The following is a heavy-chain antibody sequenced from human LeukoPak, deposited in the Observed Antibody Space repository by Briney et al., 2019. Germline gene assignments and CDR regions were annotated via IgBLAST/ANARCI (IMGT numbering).Heavy chain of an antibody. V-gene: IGHV3-23*01. CDR3: AKAHCGSASCSRGDH. CDR1: GFTFCINA. J-gene: IGHJ4*02. D-gene: IGHD2-2*01. CDR2: ISGSGGST. Sequence: PGGSLRLSCAASGFTFCINATASVRQAPGKGLEWVSAISGSGGSTFYADSVKGRFTISRDNSENTVYLQMNSLTVEDTAVYYCAKAHCGSASCSRGDHWGKRPQVTVSS.